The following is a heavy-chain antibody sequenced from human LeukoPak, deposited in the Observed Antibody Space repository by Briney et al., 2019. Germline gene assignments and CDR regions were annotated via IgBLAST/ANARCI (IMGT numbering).Heavy chain of an antibody. Sequence: PSETLSLTCSASVGSISSYYWSWIRQPPGKGLEWIGYIHYSGNTNYNPSLKSRVTISVDTSKNQFSLKLSSVTAADTAVYYCARQGVCSSTSCYRSGVDVWGQGTTVAVSS. V-gene: IGHV4-59*01. J-gene: IGHJ6*02. CDR1: VGSISSYY. D-gene: IGHD2-2*01. CDR2: IHYSGNT. CDR3: ARQGVCSSTSCYRSGVDV.